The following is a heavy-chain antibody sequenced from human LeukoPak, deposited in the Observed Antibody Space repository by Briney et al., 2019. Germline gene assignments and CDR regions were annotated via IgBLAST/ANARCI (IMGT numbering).Heavy chain of an antibody. D-gene: IGHD3-3*01. CDR1: GITLSNHG. CDR3: ATRGDFRFQWDAFDI. J-gene: IGHJ3*02. CDR2: LSYDGFKK. V-gene: IGHV3-30-3*01. Sequence: GRSLRLSCEGSGITLSNHGLHWVRQAPGKGLEWVALLSYDGFKKYYADSVRGRFTISRDFFSNTLYLQMDSLRAEDTAVYYCATRGDFRFQWDAFDIWGQGTMVTVSS.